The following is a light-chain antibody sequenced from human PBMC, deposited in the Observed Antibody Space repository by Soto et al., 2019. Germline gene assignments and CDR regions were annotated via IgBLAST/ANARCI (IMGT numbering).Light chain of an antibody. CDR1: QSVSYN. V-gene: IGKV3-15*01. J-gene: IGKJ1*01. CDR2: GAF. Sequence: EIVMTQSPATLSVSPGETATLSCRASQSVSYNLAWYQQKPGQGPRLLIYGAFSRATGIPARFSGSGSGTEFTLTISSLQSEDFATYYCQHWTDYSWTFGQGTKVEVK. CDR3: QHWTDYSWT.